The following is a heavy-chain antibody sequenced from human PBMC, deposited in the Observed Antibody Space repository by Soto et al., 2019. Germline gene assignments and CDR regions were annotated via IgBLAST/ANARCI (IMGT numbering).Heavy chain of an antibody. D-gene: IGHD6-6*01. V-gene: IGHV3-23*01. J-gene: IGHJ6*02. Sequence: EVQLLESGGGLVQPGGSLRLSCAASGFTFSSYAMNWVRQAPGKGLEWVSAISGSGDSTYYADSVKGRFTISRDNSKNTLYLQMKSLRAEDTAVYYCAKMSRSSSSLANYYYYGMDVWGQGTTVTVSS. CDR1: GFTFSSYA. CDR3: AKMSRSSSSLANYYYYGMDV. CDR2: ISGSGDST.